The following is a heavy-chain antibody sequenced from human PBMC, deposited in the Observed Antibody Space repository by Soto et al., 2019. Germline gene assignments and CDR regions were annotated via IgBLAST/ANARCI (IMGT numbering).Heavy chain of an antibody. D-gene: IGHD6-19*01. CDR1: GFTFSSYA. CDR2: ISGSGGST. CDR3: AKDPIAVVPPRLFDY. J-gene: IGHJ4*02. Sequence: EVQLLESGGGLVQPGGSLRLSCGASGFTFSSYAMSWVRQAPGKGLEWVSAISGSGGSTYYADSVKGRFTISSDNSKNTPYLALHSLRAEDTAVSYCAKDPIAVVPPRLFDYWGQGTLVSVSS. V-gene: IGHV3-23*01.